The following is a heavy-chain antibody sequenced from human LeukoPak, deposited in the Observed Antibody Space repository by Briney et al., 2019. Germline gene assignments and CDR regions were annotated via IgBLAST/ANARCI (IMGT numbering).Heavy chain of an antibody. CDR1: GGSISSGSYY. CDR2: IYTSGST. Sequence: SQTLSLTCTVSGGSISSGSYYWSWIRQPAGKGLEWIGRIYTSGSTNYNPSLKSRVTISVDTSKNQFSLKLSSVTAADTAVYYCARYSPQVYYYYYMDVWGKGTTATVSS. CDR3: ARYSPQVYYYYYMDV. V-gene: IGHV4-61*02. D-gene: IGHD2-15*01. J-gene: IGHJ6*03.